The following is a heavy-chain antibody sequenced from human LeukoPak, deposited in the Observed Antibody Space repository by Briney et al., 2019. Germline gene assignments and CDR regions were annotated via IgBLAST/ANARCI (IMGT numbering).Heavy chain of an antibody. V-gene: IGHV4-34*01. CDR2: INHSGST. J-gene: IGHJ6*02. CDR3: ARGNIVLMVYAIPPYGMDV. CDR1: VGSFSGYY. D-gene: IGHD2-8*01. Sequence: SETLSLTCAVYVGSFSGYYWSWILQPPGKGLEWIGEINHSGSTNYNPSLKSRVTISVDTSKNQFSLKLSSVTAADTAVYYCARGNIVLMVYAIPPYGMDVWGQGTTVTVSS.